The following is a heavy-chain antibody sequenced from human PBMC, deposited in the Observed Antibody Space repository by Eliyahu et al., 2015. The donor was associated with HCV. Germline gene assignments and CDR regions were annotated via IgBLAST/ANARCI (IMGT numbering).Heavy chain of an antibody. J-gene: IGHJ5*02. CDR3: ARHDALAGTTRGGFDP. Sequence: EVQLVQSGAEVKKPGESLRIXCKASGYRFTNYWISWVRQMPGKGLEWMGRIDPTDSYTNYSPSFQGHVTISADKSISTAYLQWRSLKASDTAMFFCARHDALAGTTRGGFDPWGQGTLVTVSS. CDR2: IDPTDSYT. CDR1: GYRFTNYW. D-gene: IGHD1-7*01. V-gene: IGHV5-10-1*03.